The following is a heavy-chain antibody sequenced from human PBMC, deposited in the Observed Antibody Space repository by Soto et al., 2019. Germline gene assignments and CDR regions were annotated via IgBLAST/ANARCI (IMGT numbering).Heavy chain of an antibody. CDR1: GFTFSSYG. V-gene: IGHV3-33*01. D-gene: IGHD6-19*01. CDR3: ARDPGAVAGSPYYYYGMDV. Sequence: QVQLVESGGGVVQPGRSLRLSCAASGFTFSSYGMHWVRQALGKGLEWVAVIWYDGSNKYYADSVKGRFTISRDNSKNTLYLQMNSLRAEDTAVYYCARDPGAVAGSPYYYYGMDVWGQGTTVTVSS. CDR2: IWYDGSNK. J-gene: IGHJ6*02.